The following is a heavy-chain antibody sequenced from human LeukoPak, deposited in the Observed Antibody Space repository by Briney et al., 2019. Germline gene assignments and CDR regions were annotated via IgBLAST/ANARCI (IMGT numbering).Heavy chain of an antibody. D-gene: IGHD2-15*01. CDR1: GYTFTSYG. J-gene: IGHJ6*02. CDR2: ISAYNGNT. Sequence: ASVTVSCKASGYTFTSYGISWVRQAPGQGLEWMGWISAYNGNTNYAQKLQGRVTMTTETSTRTAYMELRSLRSDDTAVYYCARDGVVAPVGYCSGGSCPPYYYYGMDVWGQGTTVTVSS. CDR3: ARDGVVAPVGYCSGGSCPPYYYYGMDV. V-gene: IGHV1-18*01.